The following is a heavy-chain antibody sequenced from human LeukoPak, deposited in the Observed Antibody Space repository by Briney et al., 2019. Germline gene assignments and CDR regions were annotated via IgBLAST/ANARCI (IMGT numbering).Heavy chain of an antibody. J-gene: IGHJ4*02. D-gene: IGHD4-11*01. CDR1: GYTFTDYY. V-gene: IGHV1-69-2*01. CDR3: ATDRAVRAVTTGTDY. CDR2: VDPEDGET. Sequence: ASVKVSCKVSGYTFTDYYMHWVQQAPGKGLEWMGLVDPEDGETIYAEKFQGRVTINADTSTDTAYMELSSLRSEDTAVYYCATDRAVRAVTTGTDYWGQGTLVTVSS.